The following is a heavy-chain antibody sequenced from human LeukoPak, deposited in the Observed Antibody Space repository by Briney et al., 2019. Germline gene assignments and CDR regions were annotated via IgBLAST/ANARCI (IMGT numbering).Heavy chain of an antibody. D-gene: IGHD3-10*01. V-gene: IGHV4-34*01. J-gene: IGHJ4*02. CDR3: ARAAGFGECDY. CDR2: INHRGST. Sequence: SETLSLTCAVYGGSFSGYYWSWIRQPPGKGREWIGEINHRGSTNYNPSLKSRVTISVDTSKNQFYLQLSSVTAADTAVYYCARAAGFGECDYWGQGTLVTVSS. CDR1: GGSFSGYY.